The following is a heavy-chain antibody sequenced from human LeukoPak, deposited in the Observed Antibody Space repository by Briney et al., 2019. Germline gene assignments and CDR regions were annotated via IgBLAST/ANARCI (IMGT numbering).Heavy chain of an antibody. J-gene: IGHJ5*02. CDR3: AKGYDRTVGFDH. CDR2: ISGSGGST. CDR1: GFTFSSYA. D-gene: IGHD3-22*01. V-gene: IGHV3-23*01. Sequence: GGSLRLSCAASGFTFSSYAMSWVRQAPGKGLEWVSAISGSGGSTYYADSVKGRFTISRDNSKNTLYLQMNSLGAEDTAVYYCAKGYDRTVGFDHWGQGTLVTVSS.